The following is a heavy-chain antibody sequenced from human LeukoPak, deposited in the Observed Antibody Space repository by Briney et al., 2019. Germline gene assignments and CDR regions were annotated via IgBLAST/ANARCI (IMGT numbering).Heavy chain of an antibody. V-gene: IGHV3-53*01. CDR3: ATNVDIVATGPFNY. CDR2: VYSGGRT. CDR1: GFTVSSNY. Sequence: PGGSLRLPCAASGFTVSSNYMSWVRRAPGKGLEWVSVVYSGGRTWYADSVKGRFTISRDNSKNTLYLQMNSLRAEDTAVYYCATNVDIVATGPFNYWGQGTLVTVSS. J-gene: IGHJ4*02. D-gene: IGHD5-12*01.